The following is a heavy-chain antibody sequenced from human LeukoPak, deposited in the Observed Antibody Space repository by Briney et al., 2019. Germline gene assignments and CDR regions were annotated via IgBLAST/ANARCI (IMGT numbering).Heavy chain of an antibody. D-gene: IGHD3-10*01. V-gene: IGHV3-33*01. CDR2: IWYDGSHK. CDR3: ARDLLLWFGELSGDSDH. Sequence: PGRSLRLSCAASGFTFSSYGMHWVRQAPGKGLEWVADIWYDGSHKYYADSVRGRFTISRDNSKNTLHLQMNSLRAEDTAVYYCARDLLLWFGELSGDSDHWGQGTLVTVSS. CDR1: GFTFSSYG. J-gene: IGHJ4*02.